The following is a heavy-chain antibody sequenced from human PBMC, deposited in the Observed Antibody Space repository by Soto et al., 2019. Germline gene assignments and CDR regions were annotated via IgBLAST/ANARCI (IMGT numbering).Heavy chain of an antibody. CDR3: GRTPDI. CDR2: IYYGST. J-gene: IGHJ3*02. CDR1: GGSISSGGYS. Sequence: QLQLQESGSGLVKPSQTLSLTCAVSGGSISSGGYSWSWIRQPPGKGLEWIGYIYYGSTYFNPSLKSRVTIAVDRPKNQFSLKLSSVTAAHTAVYYCGRTPDIWGQGTMVTVSA. V-gene: IGHV4-30-2*01.